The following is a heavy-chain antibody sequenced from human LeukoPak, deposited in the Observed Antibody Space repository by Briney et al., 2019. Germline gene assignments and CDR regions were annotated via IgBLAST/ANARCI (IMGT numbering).Heavy chain of an antibody. CDR3: ATLYGRDY. J-gene: IGHJ4*02. CDR1: GLTFSSYE. Sequence: GGSLRLSCAASGLTFSSYEMNWVRQAPGKGLEWVSYIGPSGVNIYYADSVRGRFTISRDSAKSSVYLQMNSLTAEDTAIYYCATLYGRDYWGQGTPVTVSS. CDR2: IGPSGVNI. V-gene: IGHV3-48*03. D-gene: IGHD4-17*01.